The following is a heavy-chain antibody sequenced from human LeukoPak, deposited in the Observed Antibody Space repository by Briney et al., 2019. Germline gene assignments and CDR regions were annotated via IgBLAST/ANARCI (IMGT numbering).Heavy chain of an antibody. CDR1: GFTFNNYN. CDR3: AKDAVGGILYYFDY. J-gene: IGHJ4*02. CDR2: ISSDASRK. D-gene: IGHD1-26*01. V-gene: IGHV3-30*18. Sequence: GGSLRLSCAASGFTFNNYNINWVRQAPGKGLEWVAVISSDASRKYYADSVKGRFTISRDNSKNTLYLQMNSLRVEDTAVYYCAKDAVGGILYYFDYWGQGTLVTVSS.